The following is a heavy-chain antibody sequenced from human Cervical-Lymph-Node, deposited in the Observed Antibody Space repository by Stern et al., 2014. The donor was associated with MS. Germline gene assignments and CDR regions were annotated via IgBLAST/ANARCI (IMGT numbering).Heavy chain of an antibody. CDR3: ARPYYYESSGYYDS. J-gene: IGHJ5*01. V-gene: IGHV1-18*01. D-gene: IGHD3-22*01. CDR2: ISPYNGNT. Sequence: VQLVESGAEVKRPGASVKVSCKTSGYSFSMCGINWVRQAPGQGLEWMGWISPYNGNTDYAQKVEGRVTLTTDTSTSTAYMELRGLRSDDTAVYYCARPYYYESSGYYDSWGQGTLVTVSS. CDR1: GYSFSMCG.